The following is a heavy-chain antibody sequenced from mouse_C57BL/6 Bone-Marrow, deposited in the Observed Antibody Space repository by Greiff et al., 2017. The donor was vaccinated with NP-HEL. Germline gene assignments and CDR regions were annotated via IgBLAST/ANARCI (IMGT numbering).Heavy chain of an antibody. CDR3: ARGGVYYYGSSYVRGAMDY. CDR1: GYTFTSYW. V-gene: IGHV1-61*01. Sequence: QVQLQQPGAELVRPGSSVKLSCKASGYTFTSYWMDWVKQRPGQGLEWIGNIYPSDSETHYNQKFKDKATLTVDKSSSTAYMQLSSLTSEDSAVYYGARGGVYYYGSSYVRGAMDYWGQGTSVTVSS. J-gene: IGHJ4*01. D-gene: IGHD1-1*01. CDR2: IYPSDSET.